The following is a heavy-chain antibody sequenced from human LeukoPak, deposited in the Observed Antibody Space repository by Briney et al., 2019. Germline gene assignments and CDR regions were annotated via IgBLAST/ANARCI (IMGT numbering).Heavy chain of an antibody. CDR2: VTPNSGYT. J-gene: IGHJ5*02. V-gene: IGHV1-8*03. D-gene: IGHD6-13*01. CDR3: ARGYIATDGRHFDP. CDR1: GYTFTTYD. Sequence: ASVKVSCKASGYTFTTYDINWVRQATGQGLEWMGWVTPNSGYTGYAQKFQGRVTITRDTSISTAYLELSSLRSEDTAVYYCARGYIATDGRHFDPWGQGTLVTVSS.